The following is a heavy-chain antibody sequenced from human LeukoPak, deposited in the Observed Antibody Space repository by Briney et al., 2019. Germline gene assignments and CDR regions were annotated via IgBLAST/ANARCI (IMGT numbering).Heavy chain of an antibody. CDR1: GGSFSGYY. CDR2: INHNGNVN. V-gene: IGHV3-7*03. J-gene: IGHJ6*02. Sequence: ETLSLTCAVYGGSFSGYYWSWIRQPPGKGLEWVASINHNGNVNYYVDSVKGRFTISRGNAKNSLYLQMSNLRAEDTAVYFCARGGGLDVWGQGATVTVSS. D-gene: IGHD3-16*01. CDR3: ARGGGLDV.